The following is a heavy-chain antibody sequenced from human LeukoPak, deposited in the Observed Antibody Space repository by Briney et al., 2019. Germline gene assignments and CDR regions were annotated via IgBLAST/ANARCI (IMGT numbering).Heavy chain of an antibody. V-gene: IGHV3-23*01. CDR3: SKGGDFGSGAQVDY. Sequence: PGGSLRLSCAASGFTFSSYAMSWVRQAPGKGLEWVSGISGSGGSTYYADSVKGRFTISRDNSKNTLYLQMNSLRAEDTAVYYWSKGGDFGSGAQVDYWGQGTLVTVSS. J-gene: IGHJ4*02. CDR1: GFTFSSYA. D-gene: IGHD3-3*01. CDR2: ISGSGGST.